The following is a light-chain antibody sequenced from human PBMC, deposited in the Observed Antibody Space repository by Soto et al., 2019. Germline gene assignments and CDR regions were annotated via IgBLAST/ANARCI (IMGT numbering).Light chain of an antibody. CDR2: GVS. CDR1: QSVSSSY. V-gene: IGKV3-20*01. J-gene: IGKJ1*01. Sequence: EIVLTQSPGTLSLSPGERANLSCRASQSVSSSYLAWYQQKPGQAPRLLIYGVSSRATGIPDRCSGSGSGIDFTLTIIRLAPSDLAVYYCQQYGSSRTFGQGTKLEIK. CDR3: QQYGSSRT.